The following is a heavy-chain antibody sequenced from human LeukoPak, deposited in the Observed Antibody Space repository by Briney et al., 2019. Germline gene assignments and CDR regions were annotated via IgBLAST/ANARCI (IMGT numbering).Heavy chain of an antibody. CDR2: MNPNSGNT. V-gene: IGHV1-8*01. J-gene: IGHJ5*02. CDR3: ARGSGIPNWFDP. CDR1: GYTFTSYD. D-gene: IGHD3-10*01. Sequence: ASVKVSCKASGYTFTSYDINWVRQATGQGLEWMGWMNPNSGNTGYAQKFQGRVTMTRNTSISTAYMELSSLRSEDTAVYYCARGSGIPNWFDPWGQGTLVTVSS.